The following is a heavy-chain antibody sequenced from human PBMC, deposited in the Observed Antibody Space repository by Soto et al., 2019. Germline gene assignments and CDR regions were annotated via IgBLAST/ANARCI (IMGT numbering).Heavy chain of an antibody. V-gene: IGHV3-11*01. CDR1: GFTFSDYY. CDR2: MSSSGNVI. J-gene: IGHJ3*02. CDR3: ARDGDYYESGGYFLRDAFDI. D-gene: IGHD3-22*01. Sequence: QVQLVESGGDLVKPGGSLRLSCAASGFTFSDYYMSWIRQAPGKGLEWLSYMSSSGNVISYADSVKGRFTISRDNAKNSLYLQMSSLRAEDTAIYYCARDGDYYESGGYFLRDAFDIWGQRTVVVVSS.